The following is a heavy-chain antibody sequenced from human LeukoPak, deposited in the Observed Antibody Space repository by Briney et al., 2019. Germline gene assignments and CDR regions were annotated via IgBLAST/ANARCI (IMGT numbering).Heavy chain of an antibody. CDR1: GYTFTSYG. CDR2: ISAYNGNT. D-gene: IGHD3-22*01. J-gene: IGHJ3*01. V-gene: IGHV1-18*01. CDR3: ARDLRSGRSYFYDGSGYRSFDV. Sequence: ASVKVSCKASGYTFTSYGISWVRQAPGQGLEWMGWISAYNGNTNYAQKFQGRVTMTTEISSNTAYVELRSLRSDDTAVYYCARDLRSGRSYFYDGSGYRSFDVWGQGTTVTVSS.